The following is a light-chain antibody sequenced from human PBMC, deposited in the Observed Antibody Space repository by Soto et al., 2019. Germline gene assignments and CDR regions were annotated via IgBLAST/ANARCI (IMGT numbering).Light chain of an antibody. CDR2: DAS. J-gene: IGKJ2*01. Sequence: IQMTQSPSSLSASIGDRVTITCRASQAIRNDLSWYQQKPGKAPKLLIYDASNLETGVPSRFSGSGSGTDFTFTISSLQPEDIATYYCQQYDNLPYTFGQGTKVDNK. CDR3: QQYDNLPYT. V-gene: IGKV1-33*01. CDR1: QAIRND.